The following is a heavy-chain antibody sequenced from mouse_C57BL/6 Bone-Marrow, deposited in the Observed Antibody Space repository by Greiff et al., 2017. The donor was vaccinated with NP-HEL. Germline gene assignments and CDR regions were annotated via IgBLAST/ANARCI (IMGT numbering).Heavy chain of an antibody. CDR1: GYTFTDYY. CDR3: ARVDDGYPYAMDY. Sequence: EVQLQQSGPELVKPGASVKISCKASGYTFTDYYMNWVKQSHGKSLEWIGDINPNNGGTSYNQKFKGKATLTVDKSSSTAYMELRSLTSEDSAVYYCARVDDGYPYAMDYWGQGTSVTVSS. CDR2: INPNNGGT. V-gene: IGHV1-26*01. J-gene: IGHJ4*01. D-gene: IGHD2-3*01.